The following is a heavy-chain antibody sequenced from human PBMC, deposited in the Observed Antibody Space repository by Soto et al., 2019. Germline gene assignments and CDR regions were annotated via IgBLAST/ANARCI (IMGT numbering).Heavy chain of an antibody. J-gene: IGHJ6*02. CDR1: GGSISSYY. CDR2: IYTSGST. Sequence: SETLSLTCTVSGGSISSYYWSWIRQPAGKGLEWIGRIYTSGSTNYNPSLKSRVTMSVDTSKNQFSLKLSSVTAADTAVYYCASCGQPYYGSGSYSGMDVWGQGTTVTAP. V-gene: IGHV4-4*07. CDR3: ASCGQPYYGSGSYSGMDV. D-gene: IGHD3-10*01.